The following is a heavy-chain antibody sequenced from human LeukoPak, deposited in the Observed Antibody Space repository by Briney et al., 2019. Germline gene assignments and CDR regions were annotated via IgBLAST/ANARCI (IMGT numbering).Heavy chain of an antibody. CDR1: GFTFSSYS. J-gene: IGHJ4*02. Sequence: GGSLRLSCAASGFTFSSYSMNWVRQAPGKGLEWVSSISSSSSYIYYADSVKGRFTISRDNAKNSLYLQMNSLRAEDTAAYYCARDLLGTVTTFDYWGQGTLVTVSS. D-gene: IGHD4-17*01. CDR2: ISSSSSYI. V-gene: IGHV3-21*01. CDR3: ARDLLGTVTTFDY.